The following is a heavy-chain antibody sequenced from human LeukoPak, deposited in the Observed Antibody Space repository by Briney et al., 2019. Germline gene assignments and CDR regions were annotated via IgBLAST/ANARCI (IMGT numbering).Heavy chain of an antibody. CDR2: IWSDGTNK. Sequence: PVGPLRPSCAASGVMVTHHGRHGLRQAPGKRLEWVAVIWSDGTNKFYSDSVKGRFAISRDNCNDLVYLQLNGLRVDDPAVYYCVKDIQRGFDYTNSLDSWGQGTLVIVSS. CDR3: VKDIQRGFDYTNSLDS. D-gene: IGHD4-11*01. CDR1: GVMVTHHG. V-gene: IGHV3-33*06. J-gene: IGHJ4*02.